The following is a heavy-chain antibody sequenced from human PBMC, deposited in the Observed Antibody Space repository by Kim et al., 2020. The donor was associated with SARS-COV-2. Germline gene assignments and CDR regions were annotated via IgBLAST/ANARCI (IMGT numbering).Heavy chain of an antibody. V-gene: IGHV3-48*02. D-gene: IGHD5-18*01. J-gene: IGHJ6*02. CDR3: GRGGYAYGDDYYYGMDV. CDR1: GFTFSSYS. Sequence: GGSLRLSCAASGFTFSSYSMNWVRQAPGKGLEWVSYISSRSDTIYYADSVKGRFTSSRDNAKNSLFLQMNSLRDEDTAVYYCGRGGYAYGDDYYYGMDVWRQGTTVTVS. CDR2: ISSRSDTI.